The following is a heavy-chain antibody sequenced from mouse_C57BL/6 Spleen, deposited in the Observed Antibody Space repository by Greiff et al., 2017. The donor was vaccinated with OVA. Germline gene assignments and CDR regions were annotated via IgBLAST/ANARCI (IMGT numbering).Heavy chain of an antibody. V-gene: IGHV5-17*01. J-gene: IGHJ2*01. CDR3: ARPGGYPYFDY. CDR2: ISSGSSTI. D-gene: IGHD2-2*01. Sequence: EVKLVESGGGLVKPGGSLKLSCAASGFTFSDYGMHWVRQAPEKGLEWVAYISSGSSTIYYADTVKGRFTISRDNAKNTLFLQMTSLRSEDTAMYYCARPGGYPYFDYWGQGTTLTVSS. CDR1: GFTFSDYG.